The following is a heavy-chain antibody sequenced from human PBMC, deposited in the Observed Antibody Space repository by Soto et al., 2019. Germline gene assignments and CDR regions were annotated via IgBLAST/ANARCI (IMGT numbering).Heavy chain of an antibody. D-gene: IGHD6-6*01. CDR1: GGSISSGDYY. CDR2: IYHSGST. Sequence: QVQLQESGPGLVKPSQTLSLTCTDSGGSISSGDYYWSWIRQPPGKGLEWIGYIYHSGSTYYNPFPXRXXTISVNTSKNQFSLKLSSVTAADTAVYYCARERPDGARLDPWGQGTLVTVSS. V-gene: IGHV4-30-4*01. CDR3: ARERPDGARLDP. J-gene: IGHJ5*02.